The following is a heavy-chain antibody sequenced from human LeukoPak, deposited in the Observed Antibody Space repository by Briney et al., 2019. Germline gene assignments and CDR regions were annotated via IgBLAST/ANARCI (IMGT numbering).Heavy chain of an antibody. CDR1: GVSITDFH. D-gene: IGHD1/OR15-1a*01. Sequence: SETLSLTCTVAGVSITDFHWSWLRQSPGKGLEWIGWITNSGDANYNPSLESRLAISGDTSKSQLSLIVTSVTDADTAVYYCARHVEHAASFHHWGQGDLVTVSS. J-gene: IGHJ4*02. CDR2: ITNSGDA. V-gene: IGHV4-4*08. CDR3: ARHVEHAASFHH.